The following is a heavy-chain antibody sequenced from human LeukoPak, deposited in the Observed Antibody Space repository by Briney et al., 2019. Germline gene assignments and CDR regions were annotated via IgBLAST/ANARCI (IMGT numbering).Heavy chain of an antibody. CDR3: ASEVPAAMRNWFDP. CDR1: GGTFSSYA. D-gene: IGHD2-2*01. V-gene: IGHV1-69*01. J-gene: IGHJ5*02. Sequence: ASVKLTCKASGGTFSSYAISWVRQAPGQGLEWMGGIIPIFGTANYAQEFQGRVTITADESTSTAYMELSSLRSEDTAVYYCASEVPAAMRNWFDPWGQGTLLTVSS. CDR2: IIPIFGTA.